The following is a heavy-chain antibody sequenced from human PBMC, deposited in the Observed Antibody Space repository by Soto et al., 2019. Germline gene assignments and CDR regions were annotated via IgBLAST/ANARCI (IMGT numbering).Heavy chain of an antibody. CDR2: IIPIQGKA. Sequence: QVQLVQSGAELKKPGSSVKVYCEASGGSFISYSFTWVRQAPGQGLEWMGRIIPIQGKANYALKFQDRVTITADRSTRTAYMELRSLRPEDTAVYYCAKSLLFVDHAYMDVWGKGTTVTVSS. CDR1: GGSFISYS. V-gene: IGHV1-69*02. CDR3: AKSLLFVDHAYMDV. J-gene: IGHJ6*03. D-gene: IGHD2-21*01.